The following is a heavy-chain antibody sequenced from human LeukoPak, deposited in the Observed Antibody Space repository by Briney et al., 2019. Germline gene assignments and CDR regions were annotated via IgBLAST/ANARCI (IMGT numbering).Heavy chain of an antibody. J-gene: IGHJ5*02. D-gene: IGHD2-8*01. V-gene: IGHV3-7*01. CDR1: GFIFNTHW. CDR3: ARDRTREYRTNGVCFGNRADGHPFDP. Sequence: GGSLRLSCAASGFIFNTHWMSWVRQAPGKGLEWVANINQDGSVKYHVDSVKGRLTISRDNAKNSLYLQMNSLRAEDTAVYYCARDRTREYRTNGVCFGNRADGHPFDPWGQGTLVTVSS. CDR2: INQDGSVK.